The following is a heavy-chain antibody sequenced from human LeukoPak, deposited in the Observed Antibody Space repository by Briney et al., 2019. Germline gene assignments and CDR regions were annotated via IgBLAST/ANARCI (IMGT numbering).Heavy chain of an antibody. Sequence: GDSLRLSCAASGFTFGTYAFHWVRQAPGKGLEWVAVISDDGDNKYYADSVKGRFTISRDTSKNTLYLQMNSLRAEDTAIYSCARVGDISEGAFDFWGQGTMVTVYS. CDR2: ISDDGDNK. D-gene: IGHD2-21*02. CDR1: GFTFGTYA. V-gene: IGHV3-30-3*01. CDR3: ARVGDISEGAFDF. J-gene: IGHJ3*01.